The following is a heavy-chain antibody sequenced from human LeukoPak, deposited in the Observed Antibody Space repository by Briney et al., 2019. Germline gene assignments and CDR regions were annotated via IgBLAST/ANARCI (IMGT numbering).Heavy chain of an antibody. CDR3: ARNTVTRLYYFDY. CDR1: GYTFTGYY. CDR2: INSNSGGT. J-gene: IGHJ4*02. D-gene: IGHD4-17*01. V-gene: IGHV1-2*02. Sequence: ASVKVSCKASGYTFTGYYMHWVRQAPGQGLEWMGWINSNSGGTNYAQKFQGRVTMTRDTSISTAYMELSRLRSDGTAVYYCARNTVTRLYYFDYWGQGTLVTVSS.